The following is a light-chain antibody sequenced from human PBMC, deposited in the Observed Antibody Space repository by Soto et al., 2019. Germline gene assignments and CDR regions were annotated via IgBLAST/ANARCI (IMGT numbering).Light chain of an antibody. CDR3: QQYNSDTT. CDR1: QSIRNQ. Sequence: DIPMTQSPSTLSASVGDRVTITCRASQSIRNQLAWYQQKPGKAPKVLIYDSSSLESGVPSRFSGSGSGTEFPLTISSLQRDDVASYYCQQYNSDTTFGQGTKLEIK. J-gene: IGKJ2*01. CDR2: DSS. V-gene: IGKV1-5*01.